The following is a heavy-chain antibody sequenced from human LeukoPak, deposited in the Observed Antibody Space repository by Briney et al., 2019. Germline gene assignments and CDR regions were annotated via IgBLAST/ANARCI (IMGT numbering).Heavy chain of an antibody. V-gene: IGHV4-39*01. CDR3: VRGPAGGIVDGVFFWYFDL. D-gene: IGHD2/OR15-2a*01. Sequence: PSETLSLTCTVSGGSISRGREYWGWIRQPPGKGLEWIGSIYYTGTTYYNPSLNSRVTISVDTSKNQFSLKLNSVTAADTAMFYCVRGPAGGIVDGVFFWYFDLWGRGTLVPVSS. CDR1: GGSISRGREY. CDR2: IYYTGTT. J-gene: IGHJ2*01.